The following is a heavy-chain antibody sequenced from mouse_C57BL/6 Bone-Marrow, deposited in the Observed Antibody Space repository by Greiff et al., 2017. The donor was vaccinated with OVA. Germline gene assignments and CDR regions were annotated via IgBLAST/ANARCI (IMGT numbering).Heavy chain of an antibody. CDR3: ARHLDYAMDY. CDR1: GYTFTSYW. Sequence: QVQLQQPGAELVKPGASVKLSCKASGYTFTSYWMQWVKQRPGQGLEWIGEIDPSDSYTNSNQKFKGKATLTVDTSSSTAYMQLSSLTSEDAAVYYCARHLDYAMDYWGQGTSVTVSS. CDR2: IDPSDSYT. V-gene: IGHV1-50*01. J-gene: IGHJ4*01.